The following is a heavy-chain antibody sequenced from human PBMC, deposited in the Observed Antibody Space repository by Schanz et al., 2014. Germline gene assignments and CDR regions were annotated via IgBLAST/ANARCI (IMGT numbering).Heavy chain of an antibody. V-gene: IGHV3-11*01. J-gene: IGHJ4*02. Sequence: QVQLVDSGGGLVKPGGSLRLSCAASGFTFSDYYMTWIRQAPGKGLEWVSDISDSGDSTHYADSVKGRFTISRDNAKNSLFLQIISLSAEDTAVYYCAEVAQAATYFDSWGQGALVTVS. CDR2: ISDSGDST. D-gene: IGHD2-15*01. CDR1: GFTFSDYY. CDR3: AEVAQAATYFDS.